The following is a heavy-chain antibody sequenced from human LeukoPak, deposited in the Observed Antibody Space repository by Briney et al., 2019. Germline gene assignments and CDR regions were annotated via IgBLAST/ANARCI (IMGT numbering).Heavy chain of an antibody. D-gene: IGHD1-1*01. CDR2: LTGNGDIT. Sequence: PGGSLRVSCAASGFTFSNYARYWVRQAPGKGLEWVSGLTGNGDITYYTDSVKGRFTISRDNSKNTLYLEMNNLRAEDTALYYCAKRGNTISFFDPWGQGTLVTVSS. CDR1: GFTFSNYA. CDR3: AKRGNTISFFDP. J-gene: IGHJ5*02. V-gene: IGHV3-23*01.